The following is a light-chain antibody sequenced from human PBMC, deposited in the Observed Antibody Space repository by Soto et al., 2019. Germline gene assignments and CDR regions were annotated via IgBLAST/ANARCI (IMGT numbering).Light chain of an antibody. CDR3: HQYTNWPRT. J-gene: IGKJ4*01. V-gene: IGKV3-15*01. CDR2: GAS. CDR1: QSIDIN. Sequence: EVVMTQSPGTLSVSPGDRATLSCGASQSIDINVAWYQQKPGQGPRLLIYGASTRATDTPARFSGSGSGTEFTLTISSLQSEDFAVYYCHQYTNWPRTFGGGTKVDIK.